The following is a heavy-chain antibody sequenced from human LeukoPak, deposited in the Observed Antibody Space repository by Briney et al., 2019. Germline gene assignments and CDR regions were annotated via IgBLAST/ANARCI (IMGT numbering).Heavy chain of an antibody. CDR2: INHSGST. V-gene: IGHV4-34*01. CDR3: ARGRRRIAVAGSLFDY. J-gene: IGHJ4*02. D-gene: IGHD6-19*01. Sequence: SETLSLTCAVYGGSFSGYYWSWIRQPPGKGLEWIGEINHSGSTNYNPSLKSRVTISVDTFKNQFSLKLSSVTAADTAVYYCARGRRRIAVAGSLFDYWGQGTLVPVSS. CDR1: GGSFSGYY.